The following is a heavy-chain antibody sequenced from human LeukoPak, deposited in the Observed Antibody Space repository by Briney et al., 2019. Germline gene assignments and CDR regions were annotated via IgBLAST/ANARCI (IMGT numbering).Heavy chain of an antibody. Sequence: PSETLSLTCTVSGGSISSYYWSWIRQPAGKGLEWIGRIYASGSTNYNPSLKSRVTMSVDTSKNQSSLTLSSVTAADTAVYYCARDLAYGWGMGYFDYWGQGTLVTVSS. CDR3: ARDLAYGWGMGYFDY. CDR2: IYASGST. V-gene: IGHV4-4*07. J-gene: IGHJ4*02. CDR1: GGSISSYY. D-gene: IGHD3-10*01.